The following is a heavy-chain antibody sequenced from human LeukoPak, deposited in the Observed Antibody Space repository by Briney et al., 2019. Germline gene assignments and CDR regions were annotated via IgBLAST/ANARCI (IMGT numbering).Heavy chain of an antibody. CDR1: GFTFGDYS. V-gene: IGHV3-49*04. J-gene: IGHJ6*04. CDR3: TRDHDFWSGPFDV. Sequence: PGRSLRLSCTASGFTFGDYSLSWVRQASGKGLEWVGFIRRKGYGGITEYAPSAKGQFIISRDDSKSTAYLQMNSLKTEDTAVYYCTRDHDFWSGPFDVWGKGTTVTVSS. D-gene: IGHD3-3*01. CDR2: IRRKGYGGIT.